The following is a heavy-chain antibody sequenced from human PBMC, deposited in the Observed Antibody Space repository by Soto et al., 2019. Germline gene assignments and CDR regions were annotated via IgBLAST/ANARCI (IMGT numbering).Heavy chain of an antibody. CDR2: IIPIFGRA. J-gene: IGHJ6*02. V-gene: IGHV1-69*13. CDR1: GYTFTSYY. CDR3: VRGEGRGNYSIQGIYYYYGMDV. Sequence: GASVKVPCKASGYTFTSYYMHWVRQAPGQGLEWMGGIIPIFGRANYAQKFQGRVTITADEATSPAYMELSSLRSEDTAVYYCVRGEGRGNYSIQGIYYYYGMDVWGQGTTVTDSS. D-gene: IGHD2-15*01.